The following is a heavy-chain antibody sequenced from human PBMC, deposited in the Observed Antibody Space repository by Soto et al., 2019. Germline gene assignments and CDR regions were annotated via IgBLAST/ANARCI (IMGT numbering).Heavy chain of an antibody. Sequence: GGSLRLSCAVSGLTFSSFEMDWVRQAAGKGPEWISYISRGATTTYYADSVGGRFTISRDDAENSVFLQMDSLRVEDTAIYFCATRSTDYYFYWGQGTLVTVSS. V-gene: IGHV3-48*03. D-gene: IGHD3-9*01. J-gene: IGHJ4*02. CDR2: ISRGATTT. CDR1: GLTFSSFE. CDR3: ATRSTDYYFY.